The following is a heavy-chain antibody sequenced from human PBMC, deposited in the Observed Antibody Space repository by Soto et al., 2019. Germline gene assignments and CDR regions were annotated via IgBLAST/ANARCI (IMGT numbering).Heavy chain of an antibody. Sequence: PSETLSLTCAVSGGSISSGGYSWSWIRQPPGKGLEWIGYIYHSGSTYYNPSLKSRVTISVDTSKNQFSLKLSSVTAADTAVYYCARGGVGAPPLGYWGQGTLVTVSS. V-gene: IGHV4-30-2*01. CDR2: IYHSGST. CDR1: GGSISSGGYS. D-gene: IGHD1-26*01. CDR3: ARGGVGAPPLGY. J-gene: IGHJ4*02.